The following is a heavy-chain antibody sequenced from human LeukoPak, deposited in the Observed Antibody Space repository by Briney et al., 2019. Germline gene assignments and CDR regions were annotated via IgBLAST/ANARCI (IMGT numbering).Heavy chain of an antibody. CDR3: ARGRGSYTDY. CDR2: ISYDGSNK. Sequence: GGSLRLSCAASGFTFSSYAMHWVRQAPGKGLEWVAVISYDGSNKYYADSVKGRFTISRDNSKNTLYLQMNSLRAEDTAVYYCARGRGSYTDYWGQGTLVTVSS. D-gene: IGHD1-26*01. CDR1: GFTFSSYA. J-gene: IGHJ4*02. V-gene: IGHV3-30-3*01.